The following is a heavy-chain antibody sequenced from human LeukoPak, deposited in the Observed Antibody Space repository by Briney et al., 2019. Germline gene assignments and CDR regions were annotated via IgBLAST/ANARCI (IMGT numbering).Heavy chain of an antibody. CDR1: GFTFSSYA. V-gene: IGHV3-23*01. D-gene: IGHD3-22*01. CDR3: AKDHFFDSSGYGHAYDI. Sequence: PGGSLRLSCAASGFTFSSYAMSWVRQAPGKGLEWVSAISGSGGSTYYADSVKGRSTISRDNSKNTLYLQMSGLRAEDTAVYYCAKDHFFDSSGYGHAYDIWGQGTMVTVSS. J-gene: IGHJ3*02. CDR2: ISGSGGST.